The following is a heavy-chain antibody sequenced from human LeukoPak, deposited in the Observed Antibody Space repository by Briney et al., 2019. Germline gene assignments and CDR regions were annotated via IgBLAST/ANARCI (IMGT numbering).Heavy chain of an antibody. CDR2: IYTSGST. D-gene: IGHD4-11*01. CDR1: GGSISSGSYY. J-gene: IGHJ6*03. Sequence: SQTLSLTCTVSGGSISSGSYYWSWIRQPAGKGLEWIGRIYTSGSTNYNPSLKSRVTISVDTSKNQFSLKLSSVTAADTAMYYCARDRHSTVTTGYYYMDVWGKGTTVTVSS. CDR3: ARDRHSTVTTGYYYMDV. V-gene: IGHV4-61*02.